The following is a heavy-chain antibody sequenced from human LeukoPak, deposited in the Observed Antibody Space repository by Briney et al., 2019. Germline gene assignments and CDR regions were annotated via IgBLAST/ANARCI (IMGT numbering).Heavy chain of an antibody. J-gene: IGHJ4*02. CDR2: IYASGST. CDR3: ARLDGSGSYYIDY. Sequence: PSETLSLTCTVSGDSISDFYWSWIRQPAGKGLEWIGRIYASGSTNYNPSLKSRVTMSVDTSKNQFSLRLSSVTAADTAVYYCARLDGSGSYYIDYWGQGTLVTVSS. V-gene: IGHV4-4*07. CDR1: GDSISDFY. D-gene: IGHD3-10*01.